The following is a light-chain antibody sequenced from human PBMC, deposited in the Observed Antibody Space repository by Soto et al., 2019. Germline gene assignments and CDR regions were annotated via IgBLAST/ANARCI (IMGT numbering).Light chain of an antibody. Sequence: DIQMTQSPSTLSASVGDRVTITCRASQSVSRWLAWYQQKPGKAPDLLIYAASTLYSGVPSRFSGSGSGTEFTLTISSLQPDDFATYYCQQYDIFWTFGQGTKVEIK. CDR3: QQYDIFWT. J-gene: IGKJ1*01. CDR1: QSVSRW. CDR2: AAS. V-gene: IGKV1-5*03.